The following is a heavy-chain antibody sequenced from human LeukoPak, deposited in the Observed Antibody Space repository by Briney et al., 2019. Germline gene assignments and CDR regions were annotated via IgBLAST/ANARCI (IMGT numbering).Heavy chain of an antibody. CDR1: GGSISSYY. CDR3: ARTTEGGYTYDYFYYYYMDV. Sequence: SETLSLTCTVSGGSISSYYWSWIRQPLGKGLEWIGYIYYSGSTNYNPSLKSRVTISVDTSKNQFSLKLSSVTAADTAVYFCARTTEGGYTYDYFYYYYMDVWGKGTTVIISS. V-gene: IGHV4-59*01. D-gene: IGHD5-18*01. CDR2: IYYSGST. J-gene: IGHJ6*03.